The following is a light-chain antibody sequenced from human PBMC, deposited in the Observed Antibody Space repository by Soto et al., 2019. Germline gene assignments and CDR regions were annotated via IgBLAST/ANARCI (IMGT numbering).Light chain of an antibody. CDR2: SAS. CDR1: QSVNSD. CDR3: RQYSNWHTWT. J-gene: IGKJ1*01. V-gene: IGKV3D-15*01. Sequence: MTQSPSTLSASVGDRVTITCLASQSVNSDLAWYQQKPGQAPRLLIYSASTRATGIPARFIGGGSATKVTLTISSLLSEDFAVYYCRQYSNWHTWTFGQGTKVDIK.